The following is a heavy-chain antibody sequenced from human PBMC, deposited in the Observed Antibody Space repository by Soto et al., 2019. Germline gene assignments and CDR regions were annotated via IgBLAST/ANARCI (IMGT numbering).Heavy chain of an antibody. Sequence: GGSLRLSCAASGFTFSSYAMSLVRQAPGKGLEWVSAISGSGGSTYYADSVKGRFTISRDNSKNTLYLQMNSLRAEDTAVYYCAKDPFDDYSKSVWIWGQGTLVTVSS. CDR3: AKDPFDDYSKSVWI. J-gene: IGHJ4*02. CDR2: ISGSGGST. CDR1: GFTFSSYA. D-gene: IGHD4-4*01. V-gene: IGHV3-23*01.